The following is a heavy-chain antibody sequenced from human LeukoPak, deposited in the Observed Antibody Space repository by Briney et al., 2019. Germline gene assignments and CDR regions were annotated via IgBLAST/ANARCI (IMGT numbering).Heavy chain of an antibody. CDR3: AKVDRVVAAVYYFDY. J-gene: IGHJ4*02. Sequence: GGSLRLSCTPSGFTFADYAMSWVRQAPGKGLEWVSAISGSGGSTYYADSVKGRFTISRDNSKNTLYLQMNSLRAEDTAVYYCAKVDRVVAAVYYFDYWGQGTLVTVSS. V-gene: IGHV3-23*01. CDR1: GFTFADYA. CDR2: ISGSGGST. D-gene: IGHD2-15*01.